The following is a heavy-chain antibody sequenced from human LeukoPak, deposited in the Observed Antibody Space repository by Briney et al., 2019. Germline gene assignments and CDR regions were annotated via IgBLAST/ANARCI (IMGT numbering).Heavy chain of an antibody. V-gene: IGHV4-61*08. CDR3: ARLRLPLSVTTPRINWYFDL. CDR2: IYYIRNT. J-gene: IGHJ2*01. D-gene: IGHD4-17*01. Sequence: PSETLSLTCTVSGGSVGSAGYYWSWIRQPPGGGLEWIGYIYYIRNTNYNPSLKSRVTMSLDPSKNQFSLKLNSVTAADTAVYYCARLRLPLSVTTPRINWYFDLWGRGTLVTVSS. CDR1: GGSVGSAGYY.